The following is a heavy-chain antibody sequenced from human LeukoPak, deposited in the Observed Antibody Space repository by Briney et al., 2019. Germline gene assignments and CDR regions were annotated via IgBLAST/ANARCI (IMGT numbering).Heavy chain of an antibody. Sequence: GGSLRLSCAASGFTFDDYGMSWVRQAPGKGLEWVSGINWNGGSTGYADSVKGRFTISRDNAKNSLYLQMNSLRAEDAALYYCARDLQSVTAGGEWGQGTLVTVSS. J-gene: IGHJ4*02. D-gene: IGHD2-21*02. CDR3: ARDLQSVTAGGE. CDR2: INWNGGST. V-gene: IGHV3-20*04. CDR1: GFTFDDYG.